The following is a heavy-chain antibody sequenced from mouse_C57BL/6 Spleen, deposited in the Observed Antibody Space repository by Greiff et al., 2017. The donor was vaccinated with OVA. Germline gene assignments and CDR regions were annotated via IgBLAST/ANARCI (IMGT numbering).Heavy chain of an antibody. V-gene: IGHV1-74*01. Sequence: QVQLQQPGAELVKPGASVKVSCKASGYTFTSYWMHWVKQRPGQGLEWIGRIHPSDSDTNYNQKFKGKATLTVDKSSSTAYMQLSSLTSEDSAVFYCAIGGSTWYFDVWGTGTTVTVSS. CDR2: IHPSDSDT. CDR1: GYTFTSYW. J-gene: IGHJ1*03. CDR3: AIGGSTWYFDV.